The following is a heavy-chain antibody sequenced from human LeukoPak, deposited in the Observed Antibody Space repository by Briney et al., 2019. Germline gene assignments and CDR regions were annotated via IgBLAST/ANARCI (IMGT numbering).Heavy chain of an antibody. Sequence: PSETLSLICTVSGGSISSGGYYWSWIRQPPGKGLEWIGYIYHSGSTYYNPSLKSRVTISVDRSKNQFSLKLSSVTAADTAVYYCARAGGEWELPPFDYWGQGTLVTVSS. CDR1: GGSISSGGYY. CDR2: IYHSGST. V-gene: IGHV4-30-2*01. CDR3: ARAGGEWELPPFDY. J-gene: IGHJ4*02. D-gene: IGHD1-26*01.